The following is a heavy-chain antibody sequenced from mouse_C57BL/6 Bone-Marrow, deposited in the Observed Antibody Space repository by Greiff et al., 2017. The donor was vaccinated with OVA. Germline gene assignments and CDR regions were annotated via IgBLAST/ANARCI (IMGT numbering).Heavy chain of an antibody. D-gene: IGHD1-1*01. J-gene: IGHJ3*01. Sequence: VQLQQSGAELARPGASVKLSCKASGYTFTSSGISWVKQRTGQGLEWIGEIYPRSGNTYYNEKFKGKATLTADKSSSTAYMELRSLTSEDSAVYFCARFYYYGSSPFAYWGQGTLVTVSA. V-gene: IGHV1-81*01. CDR2: IYPRSGNT. CDR1: GYTFTSSG. CDR3: ARFYYYGSSPFAY.